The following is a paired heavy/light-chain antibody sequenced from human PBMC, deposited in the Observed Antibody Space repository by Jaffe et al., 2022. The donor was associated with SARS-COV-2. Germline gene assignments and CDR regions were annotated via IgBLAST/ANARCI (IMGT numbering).Heavy chain of an antibody. Sequence: EVQLVESGGDLVQPGGSLRLSCAASGFTFSSYWMYWVRQAAGKGPVWVSRINSDGDGMTYADSVKGRFTISRDNAKNTLYLQMNSLRAEDTAVYYCAKGGDYGCVDYWGQGTLVTVSS. CDR3: AKGGDYGCVDY. CDR2: INSDGDGM. D-gene: IGHD4-17*01. V-gene: IGHV3-74*01. CDR1: GFTFSSYW. J-gene: IGHJ4*02.
Light chain of an antibody. J-gene: IGKJ4*01. CDR1: QSVRSSH. V-gene: IGKV3-20*01. CDR2: GAS. Sequence: EIVLTQSPGTLSLSPGERATLSCRASQSVRSSHLAWYQQKPGQGPRLLIYGASSRATGIPDRFSGSGSGTDFTLTISRLEPEDFAVYYCQQYGSSPELTFGGGTKVEIK. CDR3: QQYGSSPELT.